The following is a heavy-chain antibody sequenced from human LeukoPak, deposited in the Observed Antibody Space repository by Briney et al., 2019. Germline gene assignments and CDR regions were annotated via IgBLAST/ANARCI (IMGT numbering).Heavy chain of an antibody. J-gene: IGHJ4*02. CDR3: ARGRRGYFDY. CDR2: ISSSGSTI. D-gene: IGHD3-10*01. Sequence: PGGSLRLSCAASGFTFSSYEVNWVRQAPGKGLEWVSYISSSGSTIYYADSVKGRFTISRDNAKNSLYLQMNSLRAEDTAVYYCARGRRGYFDYWGQGTLVTVSS. V-gene: IGHV3-48*03. CDR1: GFTFSSYE.